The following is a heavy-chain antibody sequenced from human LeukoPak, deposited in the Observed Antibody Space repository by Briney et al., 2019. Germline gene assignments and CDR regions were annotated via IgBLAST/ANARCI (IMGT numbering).Heavy chain of an antibody. CDR2: FFTGGST. J-gene: IGHJ3*02. D-gene: IGHD6-13*01. CDR1: GGSIDSHY. V-gene: IGHV4-4*07. Sequence: SETLSLTCTVSGGSIDSHYWSWNRQSAGKGLEWIGRFFTGGSTYYNPSLESRVTMSVDTSKNQFSLKLSSVTAADTAVYYCARHVSWDDAFDIWGQGTMVTVSS. CDR3: ARHVSWDDAFDI.